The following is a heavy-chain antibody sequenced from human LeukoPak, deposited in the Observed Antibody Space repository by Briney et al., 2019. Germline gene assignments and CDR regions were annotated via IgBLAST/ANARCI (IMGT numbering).Heavy chain of an antibody. J-gene: IGHJ4*02. V-gene: IGHV3-30*18. Sequence: AGGSLRLSCVVSEFIFSTHGMHWVRQVPGKGLEWVAVISSDGNNKYYADSVKGRFTISRDNSKNTLYLQMNSLRTEDTALYYCAKDRSPEYDYWTGYLHGGFDYWGQGTLVTVSS. CDR3: AKDRSPEYDYWTGYLHGGFDY. CDR1: EFIFSTHG. D-gene: IGHD5-12*01. CDR2: ISSDGNNK.